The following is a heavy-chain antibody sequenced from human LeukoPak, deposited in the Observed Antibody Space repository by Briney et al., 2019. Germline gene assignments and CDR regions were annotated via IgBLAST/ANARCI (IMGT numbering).Heavy chain of an antibody. D-gene: IGHD3-22*01. CDR3: ARDREYYYDSSGYYPEGFDP. Sequence: GGSLRLSCAASGFTFSSYAMSWIRQAPGKGLEWVSYISSSGSTIYYADSVKGRFTISRDNAKNSLYLQMNSLRAEDTAVYYCARDREYYYDSSGYYPEGFDPWGQGTLVTVSS. CDR2: ISSSGSTI. CDR1: GFTFSSYA. J-gene: IGHJ5*02. V-gene: IGHV3-11*01.